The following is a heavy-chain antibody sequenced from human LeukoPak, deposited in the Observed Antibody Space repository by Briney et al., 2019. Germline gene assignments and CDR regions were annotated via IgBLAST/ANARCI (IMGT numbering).Heavy chain of an antibody. CDR1: GGFVSSYY. CDR3: ARENSGSYREFDY. D-gene: IGHD1-26*01. V-gene: IGHV4-4*07. CDR2: IYTSGST. J-gene: IGHJ4*02. Sequence: SETLSFTCTVSGGFVSSYYWSWIRQPAGKGLEWIGRIYTSGSTNYNASLKSRVSMSVDTSKNQFSLKLSSVTAADTAVFYCARENSGSYREFDYWGQGTLVTVSS.